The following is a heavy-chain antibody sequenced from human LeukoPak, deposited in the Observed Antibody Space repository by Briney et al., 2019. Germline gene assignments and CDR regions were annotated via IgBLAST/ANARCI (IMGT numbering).Heavy chain of an antibody. D-gene: IGHD3-22*01. CDR1: GGSLSSYY. CDR2: IYYNGST. Sequence: SETLSLTCTVSGGSLSSYYWSWIRQPPGKGLEWIGYIYYNGSTNYNPSLKSRVTISVDTSKNQSSLKLSSVTAADTAVYYCARATYYYDSSGYLGPLPLDYWGQGTLVTVSS. CDR3: ARATYYYDSSGYLGPLPLDY. J-gene: IGHJ4*02. V-gene: IGHV4-59*01.